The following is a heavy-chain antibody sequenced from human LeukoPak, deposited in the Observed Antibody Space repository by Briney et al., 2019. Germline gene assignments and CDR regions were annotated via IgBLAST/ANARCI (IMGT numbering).Heavy chain of an antibody. CDR3: ARGTQDIVVVPAAMGDAFDI. D-gene: IGHD2-2*01. CDR2: IIPIFGTA. J-gene: IGHJ3*02. V-gene: IGHV1-69*06. CDR1: GGTFSSYA. Sequence: GSSVSLSCKASGGTFSSYAISWVRHAPGQGLEWMGGIIPIFGTANYAQKFQGRVTITADKSTSTAYMELSSLRSEDTAVYYCARGTQDIVVVPAAMGDAFDIWGQGTMVTVSS.